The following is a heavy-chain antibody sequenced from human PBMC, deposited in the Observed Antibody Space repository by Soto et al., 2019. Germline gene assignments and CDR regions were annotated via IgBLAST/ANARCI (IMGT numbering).Heavy chain of an antibody. CDR1: GGTFSSYA. CDR3: AREGGDTAMVGGYYFDY. Sequence: QVQLVQSGAEVKKPGSSVKVSCKASGGTFSSYAISWVRQAPGQGLEWMGGIIPIFGTANYAQKFQGRVTITADKSTSTDYMELSRLRSEDTAVYYCAREGGDTAMVGGYYFDYWGQGTLVTVSS. V-gene: IGHV1-69*06. D-gene: IGHD5-18*01. CDR2: IIPIFGTA. J-gene: IGHJ4*02.